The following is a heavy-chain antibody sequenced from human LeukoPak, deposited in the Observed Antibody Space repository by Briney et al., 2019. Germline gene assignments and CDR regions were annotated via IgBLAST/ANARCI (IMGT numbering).Heavy chain of an antibody. CDR3: TSNFGYYYGMDV. CDR1: GFTFSNAW. CDR2: IKSKTGGGTT. Sequence: VKRGGSLRLSCAASGFTFSNAWMSSVRQAPGKGLEWVGRIKSKTGGGTTAYSAPVKGRFTISRDDSTNTLYQQMNSLKTEDTAVYYCTSNFGYYYGMDVWGQGTTVTVSS. J-gene: IGHJ6*02. V-gene: IGHV3-15*01. D-gene: IGHD3-10*01.